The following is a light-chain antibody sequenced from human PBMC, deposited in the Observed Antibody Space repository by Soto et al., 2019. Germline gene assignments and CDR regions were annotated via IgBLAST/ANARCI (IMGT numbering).Light chain of an antibody. CDR1: QSVSSN. CDR2: GAS. V-gene: IGKV3-15*01. Sequence: IVMTQSPATLSVSPWERATLSCRASQSVSSNLAWYQQKPGQAPRLLLYGASTRATGIPARFSGSGSGTEFTLTISSLQSEDFAVYYCQQYNNWPPVTFGQGTKVDI. J-gene: IGKJ1*01. CDR3: QQYNNWPPVT.